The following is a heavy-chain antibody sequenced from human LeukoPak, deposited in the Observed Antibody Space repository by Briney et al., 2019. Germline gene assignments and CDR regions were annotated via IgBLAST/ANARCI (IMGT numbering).Heavy chain of an antibody. D-gene: IGHD1-26*01. CDR3: ARYREVGATVDY. V-gene: IGHV4-59*01. CDR2: IYYSGST. Sequence: SETLSLTCTVSGGSISSYYWSWIRQPPGRGLEWIGYIYYSGSTNYNPSLKSRVTISVVTSKNQFSLKLSSVTAADTAVYYCARYREVGATVDYWGQGTLVTVSS. J-gene: IGHJ4*02. CDR1: GGSISSYY.